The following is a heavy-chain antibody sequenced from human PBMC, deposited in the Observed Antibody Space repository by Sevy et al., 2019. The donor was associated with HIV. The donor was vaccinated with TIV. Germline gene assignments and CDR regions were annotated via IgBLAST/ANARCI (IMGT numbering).Heavy chain of an antibody. CDR2: VSTSGST. V-gene: IGHV4-4*08. CDR3: ARLRWDLVVVPGATTGCYFDQ. D-gene: IGHD2-2*01. CDR1: GDSINTYY. Sequence: SETLSLTCTVSGDSINTYYWSWIRQPPGKGLEWIGYVSTSGSTNYNPSLKSRGTISLDTSRNQVSLNVTSVTAADAAVYYCARLRWDLVVVPGATTGCYFDQRGQGTLVTVSS. J-gene: IGHJ4*02.